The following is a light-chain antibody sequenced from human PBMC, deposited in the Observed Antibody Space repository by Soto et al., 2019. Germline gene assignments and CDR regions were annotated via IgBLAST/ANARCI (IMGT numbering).Light chain of an antibody. CDR3: QQRSTPLT. J-gene: IGKJ4*01. CDR1: QSVSSY. Sequence: EIVLTQSPATLSLSPGERATLSCRASQSVSSYLAWYQQKPGQAPRLLIYDASSRATGIPARFSGSGSGTDFTLTISSLEPEDFAVYYCQQRSTPLTFGGWTKLEIK. CDR2: DAS. V-gene: IGKV3-11*01.